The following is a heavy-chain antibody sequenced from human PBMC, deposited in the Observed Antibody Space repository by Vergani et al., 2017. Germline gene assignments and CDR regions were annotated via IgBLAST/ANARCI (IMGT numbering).Heavy chain of an antibody. J-gene: IGHJ4*02. V-gene: IGHV4-30-4*08. D-gene: IGHD6-19*01. CDR1: GGSISSGDYY. CDR2: IYYSGST. Sequence: QVQLQESGPGLVKPSQTLSLTCTVSGGSISSGDYYWSWIRQPPGKGLEWIGYIYYSGSTYYNPSLKSRVTISVDTSKNQFSLKLSSVTAADTAVYYCARGRGVGYSSGWYNYYFDYWGQGTLVTVSS. CDR3: ARGRGVGYSSGWYNYYFDY.